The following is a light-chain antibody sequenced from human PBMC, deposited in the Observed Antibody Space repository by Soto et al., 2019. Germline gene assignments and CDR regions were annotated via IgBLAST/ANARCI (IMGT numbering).Light chain of an antibody. CDR3: TSYTRRAPFYV. CDR1: TTDVDGYDY. V-gene: IGLV2-14*03. CDR2: DVN. Sequence: QSVLTQPASVSGSPGQSITISCTGATTDVDGYDYVSWYQQHPGQAPKLMIFDVNNRPSGVSGRFSGSKSGDTASLTISGLQAEDDGDYYSTSYTRRAPFYVFGSGTKVTVL. J-gene: IGLJ1*01.